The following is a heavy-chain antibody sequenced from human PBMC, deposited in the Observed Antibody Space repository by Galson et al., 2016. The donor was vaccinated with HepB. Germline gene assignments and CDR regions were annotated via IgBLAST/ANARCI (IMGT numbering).Heavy chain of an antibody. CDR3: ARKGLSGGDWFFDI. V-gene: IGHV1-46*01. D-gene: IGHD4/OR15-4a*01. CDR2: INPRGGDT. CDR1: GYTFTSYQ. Sequence: SVKVSCKAFGYTFTSYQLHWVRQAPVQGLEWMGVINPRGGDTNYVQKFRGRVTVTSDTSTNTVYLEMSSLSSEDTAVYYCARKGLSGGDWFFDIWGRGTLVNVFS. J-gene: IGHJ2*01.